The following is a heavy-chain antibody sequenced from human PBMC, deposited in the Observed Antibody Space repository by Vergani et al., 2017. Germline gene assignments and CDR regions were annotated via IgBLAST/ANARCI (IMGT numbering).Heavy chain of an antibody. CDR2: ISSSSSYI. CDR1: GFTFSSYS. J-gene: IGHJ4*02. CDR3: ARNLAYCGGDCYSFDY. V-gene: IGHV3-21*01. D-gene: IGHD2-21*02. Sequence: EVQLVESGGGLVKPGGSLRLSCAASGFTFSSYSMNWVRQAPGKGLEWVSSISSSSSYIYYADSVKGRLTISRDNAKNSLYLQMNSLRAEDTAVYYCARNLAYCGGDCYSFDYWGQGALVTVSS.